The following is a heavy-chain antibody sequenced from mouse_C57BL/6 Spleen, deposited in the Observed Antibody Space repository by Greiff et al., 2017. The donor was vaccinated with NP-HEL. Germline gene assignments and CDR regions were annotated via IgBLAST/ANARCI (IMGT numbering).Heavy chain of an antibody. CDR2: IDPETGGT. CDR1: GYTFTDYE. CDR3: ATAVAPYWYFDV. V-gene: IGHV1-15*01. Sequence: QVQLQQSGAELVRPGASVTLSCKASGYTFTDYEMHWVKQTPVHGLEWIGAIDPETGGTAYNQKFKGKAILTADKSSSTAYMQLRSLTSEDSAVYYCATAVAPYWYFDVWGTGTTVTVSS. J-gene: IGHJ1*03. D-gene: IGHD1-1*01.